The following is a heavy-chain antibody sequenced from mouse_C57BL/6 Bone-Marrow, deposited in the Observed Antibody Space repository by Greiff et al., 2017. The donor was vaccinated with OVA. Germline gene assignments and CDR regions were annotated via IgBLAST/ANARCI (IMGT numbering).Heavy chain of an antibody. V-gene: IGHV5-6*02. CDR1: GFTFSSYG. CDR2: ISSGGSYT. Sequence: EVMLVESGGDLVKPGGSLKLSCAASGFTFSSYGMSWVRQTPDKRLEWVATISSGGSYTYYPDSVKGRFPISRDNAKNTLYLQMSSLKSEDTAMYYCARRGDYYGSSYVDFDVWGTGTTVTVSS. D-gene: IGHD1-1*01. CDR3: ARRGDYYGSSYVDFDV. J-gene: IGHJ1*03.